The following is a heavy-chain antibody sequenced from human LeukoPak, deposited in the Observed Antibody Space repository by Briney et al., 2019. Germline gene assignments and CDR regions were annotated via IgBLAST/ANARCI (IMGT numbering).Heavy chain of an antibody. J-gene: IGHJ4*02. CDR3: ARARLPSYSSSSLDY. Sequence: GRSLRLSCAASGFTFSSYGMHWVRQAPGKGLEWVAVISYDGSNKYYADSVKGRFTISRDNSKNTLYLQMNSLRAEDTAVYYCARARLPSYSSSSLDYWGQGTLVTVSS. CDR2: ISYDGSNK. CDR1: GFTFSSYG. D-gene: IGHD6-6*01. V-gene: IGHV3-30*03.